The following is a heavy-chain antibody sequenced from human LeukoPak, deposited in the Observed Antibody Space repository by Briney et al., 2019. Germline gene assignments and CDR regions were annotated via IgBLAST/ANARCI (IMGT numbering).Heavy chain of an antibody. D-gene: IGHD3-3*01. V-gene: IGHV3-49*04. CDR3: TRNVDFWSGYGFDY. CDR1: GFTLGDYA. Sequence: PGGSLILAFSAPGFTLGDYAISSVRQAPAKGVERVDFIRSKAYGGTTEYAASVKGRFTISRDDSKSIAYLQMKRLKTEDTAVYYCTRNVDFWSGYGFDYWGQGTLVTVSS. J-gene: IGHJ4*02. CDR2: IRSKAYGGTT.